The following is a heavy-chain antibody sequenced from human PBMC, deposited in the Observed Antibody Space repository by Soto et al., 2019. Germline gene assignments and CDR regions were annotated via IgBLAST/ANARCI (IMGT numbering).Heavy chain of an antibody. CDR1: GGSFSGYY. D-gene: IGHD6-13*01. Sequence: SETLSLTCAVYGGSFSGYYWSWIRQPPGKGLEWIGEINHSGSTNYNPSLKSRVTISVDTSKNQFSLKLSSVTAADTAVYYCARGHRYSSSWYRLSEYFQHWGQGTLVTVSS. CDR2: INHSGST. V-gene: IGHV4-34*01. CDR3: ARGHRYSSSWYRLSEYFQH. J-gene: IGHJ1*01.